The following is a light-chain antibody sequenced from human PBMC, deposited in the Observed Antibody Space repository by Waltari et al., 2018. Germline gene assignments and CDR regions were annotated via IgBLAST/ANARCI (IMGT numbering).Light chain of an antibody. V-gene: IGKV3-15*01. Sequence: ELLMTQSPGTLSLSPRETATLSCRASRSLSRNLACYQLKPGQAPRLLIYAASTRATGIPARFSGSGSGTEFTLTISSLQSEDFAVYYCQQYSDWPPLTFGGGTKVEIK. CDR2: AAS. CDR1: RSLSRN. CDR3: QQYSDWPPLT. J-gene: IGKJ4*01.